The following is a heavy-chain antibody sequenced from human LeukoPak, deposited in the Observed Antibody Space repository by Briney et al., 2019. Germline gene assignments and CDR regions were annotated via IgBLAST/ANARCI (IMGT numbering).Heavy chain of an antibody. Sequence: GASVKVSCKASGYTFTSYGISWVRQAPGQGLEWMGWISAYNGNTNYAQKLQGRVTMTTDTSTSTAYMELRSLRSDDTAVYYCARARCSSTSCYVGEDWFDPWGQGTLVTVSS. D-gene: IGHD2-2*01. V-gene: IGHV1-18*01. CDR2: ISAYNGNT. J-gene: IGHJ5*02. CDR3: ARARCSSTSCYVGEDWFDP. CDR1: GYTFTSYG.